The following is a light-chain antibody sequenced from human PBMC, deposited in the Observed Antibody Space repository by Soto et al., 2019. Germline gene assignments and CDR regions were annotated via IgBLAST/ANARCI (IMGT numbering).Light chain of an antibody. CDR1: NSDVGGYDY. V-gene: IGLV2-8*01. J-gene: IGLJ3*02. Sequence: QSALTQPPSASGSPGQSVTISCTGTNSDVGGYDYVSWYQQHPGKAPKLMIYEVAKRPSGVPDRFSGSKSGNTASLTVSGLQAEDEDDYYCSSHADSYNWVFGGGTKLTVL. CDR3: SSHADSYNWV. CDR2: EVA.